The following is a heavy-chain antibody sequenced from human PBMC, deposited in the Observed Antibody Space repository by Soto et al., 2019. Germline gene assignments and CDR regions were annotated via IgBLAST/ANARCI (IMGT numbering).Heavy chain of an antibody. CDR1: CGSGSSSDYY. CDR3: ARHQDSYYKDHFDY. J-gene: IGHJ4*02. CDR2: VYYSGIT. Sequence: GTLALTCTFSCGSGSSSDYYWGGIRRPPGKGLEWVGSVYYSGITYYNPSLKSRVTISVDTPKNQFSLRLRSVTAADTAVYYCARHQDSYYKDHFDYWGQGALVTVS. D-gene: IGHD3-10*01. V-gene: IGHV4-39*01.